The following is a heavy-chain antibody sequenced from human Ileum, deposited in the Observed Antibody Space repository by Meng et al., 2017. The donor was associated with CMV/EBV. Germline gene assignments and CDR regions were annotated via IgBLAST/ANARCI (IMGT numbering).Heavy chain of an antibody. D-gene: IGHD3-3*01. J-gene: IGHJ1*01. V-gene: IGHV3-7*01. Sequence: GESLKISCGASGFTFSNYWMTWVRQSPGRGLEWLANIKEDGTDKYYGDSVKGRFTISRDNAKSSLYLEMNSLGIEDTAVYYCARDGTIFGVWGQGMLVTVSS. CDR2: IKEDGTDK. CDR3: ARDGTIFGV. CDR1: GFTFSNYW.